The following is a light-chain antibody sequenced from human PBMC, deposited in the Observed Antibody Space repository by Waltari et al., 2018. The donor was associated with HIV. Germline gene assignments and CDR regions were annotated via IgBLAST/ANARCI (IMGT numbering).Light chain of an antibody. CDR1: SSDIGGYDY. J-gene: IGLJ3*02. Sequence: QSALTQPASVSGSLGQSITFSCTGTSSDIGGYDYVSLYQQHPGEAPKLIIYDVTNRPSGISDRFSGSKSGDTASLTISGLQAEDEADYYCTSFTTTTAWVFGGGTKLTVL. V-gene: IGLV2-14*03. CDR3: TSFTTTTAWV. CDR2: DVT.